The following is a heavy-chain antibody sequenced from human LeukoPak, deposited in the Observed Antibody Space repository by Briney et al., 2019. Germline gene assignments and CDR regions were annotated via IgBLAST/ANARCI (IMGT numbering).Heavy chain of an antibody. CDR1: GYTLTELS. Sequence: ASVKVSCKVSGYTLTELSMHWVRQAPGRGLEWMGGFDPEKGETIYAQKFQGRVTMTEDTSTDTAYMEQSSLRSEDTAVYYCATLTYYYDSSGYSQDDYWGQGTLVTVSS. CDR3: ATLTYYYDSSGYSQDDY. J-gene: IGHJ4*02. V-gene: IGHV1-24*01. CDR2: FDPEKGET. D-gene: IGHD3-22*01.